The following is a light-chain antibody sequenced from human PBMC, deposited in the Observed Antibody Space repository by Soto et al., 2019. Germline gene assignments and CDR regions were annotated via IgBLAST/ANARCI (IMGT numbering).Light chain of an antibody. J-gene: IGLJ1*01. CDR3: AAWDDSLSGYV. CDR2: EVT. V-gene: IGLV2-14*01. Sequence: QSVLTQPASVSGSPGQSITISCTGTSSDVGAYNYVSWYQQHTDKAPKVMIYEVTNRPSGVSNRFSGSKSGNTASLTISGLQAEDEADYYCAAWDDSLSGYVFGTGTKGTVL. CDR1: SSDVGAYNY.